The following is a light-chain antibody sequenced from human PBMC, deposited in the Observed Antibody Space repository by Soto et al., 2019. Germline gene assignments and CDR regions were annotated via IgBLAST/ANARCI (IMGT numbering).Light chain of an antibody. J-gene: IGLJ1*01. CDR1: SSDVGGYNY. CDR3: SSYTSSFRYV. CDR2: DVS. Sequence: QSALTQPASVSGSPGQSITISCTGTSSDVGGYNYVSWYQQHPGKAPKLMIYDVSNRPSGVSNRFSGSKSGNTASLTISGLQAEDAADSYCSSYTSSFRYVFGPGTQLTVL. V-gene: IGLV2-14*01.